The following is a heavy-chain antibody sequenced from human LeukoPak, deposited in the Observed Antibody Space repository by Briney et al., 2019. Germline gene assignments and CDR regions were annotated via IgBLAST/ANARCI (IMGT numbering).Heavy chain of an antibody. V-gene: IGHV3-43D*03. J-gene: IGHJ4*02. CDR1: GFTFDDYA. Sequence: GGSLRLSCAASGFTFDDYAMHWVRQAPGKGLEWVSLISWDGGSTYYADSVKGRFTISRDNSKNSLYLQMNSPRAEDTALYYCAKDMAAYYYSSGNIDSWGQGTLVTVSS. D-gene: IGHD3-10*01. CDR3: AKDMAAYYYSSGNIDS. CDR2: ISWDGGST.